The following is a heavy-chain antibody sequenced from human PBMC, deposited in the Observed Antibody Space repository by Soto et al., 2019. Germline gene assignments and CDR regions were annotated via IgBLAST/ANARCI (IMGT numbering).Heavy chain of an antibody. D-gene: IGHD5-18*01. CDR1: GVTFSRQD. CDR2: IIPIFGTP. V-gene: IGHV1-69*01. Sequence: QVQLVQSGAEVKKPGSSVKVSCKASGVTFSRQDMRWVRQAPGQGLEWMGGIIPIFGTPQYAEKFQDRVTITADESTSTAYMELSGLTSADTPVYFCATGGHNDGYNFNHGMDVWGQGTTVTVS. J-gene: IGHJ6*02. CDR3: ATGGHNDGYNFNHGMDV.